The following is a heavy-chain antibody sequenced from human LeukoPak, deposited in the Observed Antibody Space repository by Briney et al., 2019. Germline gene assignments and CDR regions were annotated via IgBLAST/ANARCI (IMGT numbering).Heavy chain of an antibody. CDR1: GYSFTSYW. CDR3: ARSEGGYYGPPMGYYYMDV. D-gene: IGHD3-10*01. J-gene: IGHJ6*03. CDR2: IYPGDSDT. V-gene: IGHV5-51*01. Sequence: GESLKISCKGSGYSFTSYWIGWVRQIPGKGLEWMGIIYPGDSDTRYSPSFQGQVTISADKSISTAYLQWSSLKASDTAMYYCARSEGGYYGPPMGYYYMDVWGKGTTVTVSS.